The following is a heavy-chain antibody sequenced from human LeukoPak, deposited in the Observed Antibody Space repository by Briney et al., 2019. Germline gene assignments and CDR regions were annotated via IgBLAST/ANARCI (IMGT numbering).Heavy chain of an antibody. J-gene: IGHJ3*02. CDR3: AKARHFYDSSGDDAFDI. CDR2: ILYDGRTT. Sequence: GRSLRLSCAASGFTFRSYTMHWVRQAPGKGLEWVAVILYDGRTTNYAESVRGRFTISRDTSENTLYLQMNSLRAEDTAVYYCAKARHFYDSSGDDAFDIWGQGTMVTVSS. CDR1: GFTFRSYT. D-gene: IGHD3-22*01. V-gene: IGHV3-30*04.